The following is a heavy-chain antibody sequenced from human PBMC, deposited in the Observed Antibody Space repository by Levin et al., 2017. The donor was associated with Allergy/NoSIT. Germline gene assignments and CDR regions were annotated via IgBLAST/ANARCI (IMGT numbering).Heavy chain of an antibody. V-gene: IGHV3-30*18. CDR3: AKGDYCSSTSCYDDYFDY. D-gene: IGHD2-2*01. CDR1: GFAFSFYG. CDR2: ISYDGSNK. J-gene: IGHJ4*02. Sequence: GESLKISCAASGFAFSFYGMHWVRQAPGKGLEWVAVISYDGSNKYYADSVKGRFTISRDNSKNTLYLQMNSLRAEDTAVYYCAKGDYCSSTSCYDDYFDYWGQGTLVTVSS.